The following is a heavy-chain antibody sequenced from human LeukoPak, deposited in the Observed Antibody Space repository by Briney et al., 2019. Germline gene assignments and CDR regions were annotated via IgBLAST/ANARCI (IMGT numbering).Heavy chain of an antibody. CDR2: IYYSGST. J-gene: IGHJ4*02. D-gene: IGHD2-21*02. CDR1: GGSISSYY. Sequence: PSETLSLTCTVSGGSISSYYWSWIRQPPGKGLEWIGYIYYSGSTNYNPSLKSRVTISVDTSKNQFSLRLSSVTAADTAVYYCARGMVVTAYFDYWGQGTLVTVSS. CDR3: ARGMVVTAYFDY. V-gene: IGHV4-59*01.